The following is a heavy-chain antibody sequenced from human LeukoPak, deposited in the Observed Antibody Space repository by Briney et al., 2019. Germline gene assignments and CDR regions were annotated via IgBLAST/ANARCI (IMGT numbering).Heavy chain of an antibody. CDR1: GFTFSSFA. CDR2: ISHSAYST. J-gene: IGHJ4*02. CDR3: AKPHFDY. Sequence: GGSLRLSCAASGFTFSSFAMSWVRQAPGKGLEWVSSISHSAYSTYYADSVKGRFTISRGNSKNTLYLQMSSLRAEDTAVYYCAKPHFDYWGQGALVTVSS. V-gene: IGHV3-23*01.